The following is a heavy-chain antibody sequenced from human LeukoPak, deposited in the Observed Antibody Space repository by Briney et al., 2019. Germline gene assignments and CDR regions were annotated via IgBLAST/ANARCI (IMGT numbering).Heavy chain of an antibody. J-gene: IGHJ4*02. CDR2: ISGSGGST. V-gene: IGHV3-23*01. CDR3: AKESRYFDWLLSSSALDY. Sequence: GGSLRLSCAASGFTFSSYAMSWVRQAPGKGLGWVSAISGSGGSTYYADSVKGRFTISRDNSKNTLYLQMNSLRAEDTAVYYCAKESRYFDWLLSSSALDYWGQGTLVTVSS. CDR1: GFTFSSYA. D-gene: IGHD3-9*01.